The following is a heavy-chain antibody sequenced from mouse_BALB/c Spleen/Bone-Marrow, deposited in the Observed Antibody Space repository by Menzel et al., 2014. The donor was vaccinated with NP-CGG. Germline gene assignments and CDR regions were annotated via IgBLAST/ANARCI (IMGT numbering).Heavy chain of an antibody. V-gene: IGHV1-67*01. CDR3: ARRGSMDY. J-gene: IGHJ4*01. CDR1: GYTFTDYS. Sequence: VKLMESGAELVRPGVSVKISCKGSGYTFTDYSIHWVRQSHAKSLEWIGVISTYYGDANYNQKFKGKATMTVDKSSSTAYMELARLTSEDSAIYYCARRGSMDYWDQGTSVTVSS. CDR2: ISTYYGDA.